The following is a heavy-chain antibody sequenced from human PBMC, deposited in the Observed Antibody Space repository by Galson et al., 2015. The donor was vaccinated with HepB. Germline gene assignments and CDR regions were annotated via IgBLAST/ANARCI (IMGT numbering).Heavy chain of an antibody. CDR3: ARDELGADSSGYYYYYGMDV. V-gene: IGHV6-1*01. CDR2: TYYRTKWYN. CDR1: GDSVSSNSVT. Sequence: CAISGDSVSSNSVTWNWIRQSPSRGLEWLGRTYYRTKWYNDYAVSVKSRITINPDTSKNQFSLQLNSVTPEDTAVYYCARDELGADSSGYYYYYGMDVWGQGTTVTVS. D-gene: IGHD3-22*01. J-gene: IGHJ6*02.